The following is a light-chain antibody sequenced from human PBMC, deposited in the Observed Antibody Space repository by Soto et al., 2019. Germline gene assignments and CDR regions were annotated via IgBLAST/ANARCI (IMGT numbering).Light chain of an antibody. CDR2: EGS. Sequence: QSVLTQPASVSGSPGQSITISCTVTTSDVGSYNLVSWYQLHPGKAPKLMIYEGSKRPSGVSNRFSGSKSGNTASLTISGLQAEDEADYYCCSYAGTSTYVCGTGTKV. J-gene: IGLJ1*01. CDR1: TSDVGSYNL. V-gene: IGLV2-23*01. CDR3: CSYAGTSTYV.